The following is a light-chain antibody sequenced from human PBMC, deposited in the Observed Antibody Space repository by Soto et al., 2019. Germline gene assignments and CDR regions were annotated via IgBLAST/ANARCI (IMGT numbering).Light chain of an antibody. Sequence: EIVMTQSPATLSVSPGDGATLSCRATQGVYSNVAWYQQKPGQAPRLLIYGASTRATGIPARFSGSGSGTDFTLTIASLQSEDLAIYYCQQYSHWPLTFGGGTKVEIK. CDR3: QQYSHWPLT. CDR2: GAS. CDR1: QGVYSN. J-gene: IGKJ4*01. V-gene: IGKV3-15*01.